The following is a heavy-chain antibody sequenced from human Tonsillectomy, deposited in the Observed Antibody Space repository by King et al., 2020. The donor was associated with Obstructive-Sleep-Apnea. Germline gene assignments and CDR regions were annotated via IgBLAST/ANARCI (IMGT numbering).Heavy chain of an antibody. CDR2: IYHSGST. J-gene: IGHJ4*02. Sequence: VQLQESGPGLVKPSETLSLTCTVSGYSISSGYSWGWIRQPPGKGLEWIGSIYHSGSTYYNPSLKSRVTISVDTSKNQFSLKLSSVTAADTAVYYCARSVVVVYYFDYWGQGTLVTVSS. D-gene: IGHD2-2*01. CDR1: GYSISSGYS. V-gene: IGHV4-38-2*02. CDR3: ARSVVVVYYFDY.